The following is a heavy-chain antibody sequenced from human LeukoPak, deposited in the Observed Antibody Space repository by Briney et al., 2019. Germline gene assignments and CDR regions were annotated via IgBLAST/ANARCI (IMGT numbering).Heavy chain of an antibody. CDR2: ISYDGSNK. Sequence: GGTLRLSCAASGFTFSSYAMHWVRQAPGKGLEWVAVISYDGSNKYYAGSVKGRFTLSRDNSKNTLYLQMNSLRAEDTAVYYCARAPKRYCSGGSCYSDWFDPWGQGTLVTVSS. D-gene: IGHD2-15*01. CDR3: ARAPKRYCSGGSCYSDWFDP. V-gene: IGHV3-30*04. CDR1: GFTFSSYA. J-gene: IGHJ5*02.